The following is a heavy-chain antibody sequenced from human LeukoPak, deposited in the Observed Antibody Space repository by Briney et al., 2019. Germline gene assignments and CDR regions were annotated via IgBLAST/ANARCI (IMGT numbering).Heavy chain of an antibody. CDR1: GFTFSSYA. Sequence: GGSLRLSCAASGFTFSSYAMSWVRQAPGKGLEWGSAISGSGGSTYYADSVKGRFTISRDNSKNTLYLQMNSLRAEDTAVYYCAKGTSDYYDSTWGQGTMVTVSS. V-gene: IGHV3-23*01. D-gene: IGHD3-22*01. CDR3: AKGTSDYYDST. CDR2: ISGSGGST. J-gene: IGHJ3*01.